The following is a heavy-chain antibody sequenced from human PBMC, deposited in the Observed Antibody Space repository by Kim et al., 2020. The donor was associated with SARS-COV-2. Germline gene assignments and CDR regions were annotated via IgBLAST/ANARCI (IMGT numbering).Heavy chain of an antibody. CDR3: ARVAGSGRHNWCDP. Sequence: SETLSLTCTVSGGSISSYYWSWIRQPAGKGLEWIGRIYTSGSTNYNPSLKSRVTMSVDTSKNQFSLKLSSVTAADTAVYYCARVAGSGRHNWCDPWGQGTLVPVSS. CDR2: IYTSGST. V-gene: IGHV4-4*07. J-gene: IGHJ5*02. CDR1: GGSISSYY. D-gene: IGHD3-10*01.